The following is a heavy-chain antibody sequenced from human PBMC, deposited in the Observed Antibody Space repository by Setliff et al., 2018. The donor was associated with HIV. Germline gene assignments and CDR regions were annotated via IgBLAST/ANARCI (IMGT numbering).Heavy chain of an antibody. CDR3: SRLKPPYCSSGSCYWGAFDI. V-gene: IGHV4-31*03. CDR1: GDSIRTGDCY. D-gene: IGHD2-15*01. CDR2: ISSSGST. J-gene: IGHJ3*02. Sequence: SETLSLTCTVSGDSIRTGDCYWTWIRPRPGKGLEWSGYISSSGSTYSNPSLKNRLIISMDTSKKQFSLKLTAVTAADTAVYYCSRLKPPYCSSGSCYWGAFDIWGQGAMVTVSS.